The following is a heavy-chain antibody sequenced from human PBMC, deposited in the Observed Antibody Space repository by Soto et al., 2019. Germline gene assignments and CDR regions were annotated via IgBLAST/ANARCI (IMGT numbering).Heavy chain of an antibody. V-gene: IGHV1-69*13. J-gene: IGHJ5*02. CDR2: IIPIFGTA. Sequence: GASVKVSCKASGGTFSSYAISWVRQAPGQGLEWMGGIIPIFGTANYAQKFQGRVTITADESTSTAYMELSSLRAEDTAVYYCAKDLMVRGVIIKSFRVPGVNWFDPWGQGTLVTVSS. CDR1: GGTFSSYA. CDR3: AKDLMVRGVIIKSFRVPGVNWFDP. D-gene: IGHD3-10*01.